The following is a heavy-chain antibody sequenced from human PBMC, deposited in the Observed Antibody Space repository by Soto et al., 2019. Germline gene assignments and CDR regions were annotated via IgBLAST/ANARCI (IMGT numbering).Heavy chain of an antibody. CDR1: GFTFRSYT. Sequence: QVQLVESGGGVVQPGRSLRLSCAASGFTFRSYTLHWVRQAPGKGLEWVAVISYDGSNKSYADSVKGRFTISRDNSKNTLYLQMNSLRPEDTAVYYCAKDPAPYGDYGNWFDPWGQGTLVTVSS. V-gene: IGHV3-30*04. CDR3: AKDPAPYGDYGNWFDP. CDR2: ISYDGSNK. D-gene: IGHD4-17*01. J-gene: IGHJ5*02.